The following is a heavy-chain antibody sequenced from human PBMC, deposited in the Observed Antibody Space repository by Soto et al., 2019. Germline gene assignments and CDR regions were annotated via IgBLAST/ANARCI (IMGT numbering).Heavy chain of an antibody. V-gene: IGHV4-34*01. CDR3: AETLYGSGSYQSY. J-gene: IGHJ4*02. D-gene: IGHD3-10*01. Sequence: SETLSLTCAVYGVSFSGYYWSWIRQPPGKGLEWIGEINHSGSTNYNPSLKSRVTISVDTSKNQFSLKLSSVTAADTAVYYCAETLYGSGSYQSYWGQGTLVTVSS. CDR2: INHSGST. CDR1: GVSFSGYY.